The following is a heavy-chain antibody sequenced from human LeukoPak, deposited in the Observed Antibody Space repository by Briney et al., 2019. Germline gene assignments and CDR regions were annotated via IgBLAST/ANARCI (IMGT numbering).Heavy chain of an antibody. D-gene: IGHD3-10*01. V-gene: IGHV4-59*08. CDR2: IYYSGST. Sequence: PETLSPSCTVSGGSLSRYYRMWLRQPPGKGLEWIGYIYYSGSTNYSPSLKSRVTLSVDTSKDQFSLKLSSVTAADTAVYYCASHRGGSSGFEYWGQGTLVTVSS. CDR1: GGSLSRYY. CDR3: ASHRGGSSGFEY. J-gene: IGHJ4*02.